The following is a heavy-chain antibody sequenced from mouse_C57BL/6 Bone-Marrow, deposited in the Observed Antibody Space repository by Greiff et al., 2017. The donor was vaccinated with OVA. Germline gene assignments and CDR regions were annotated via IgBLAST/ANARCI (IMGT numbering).Heavy chain of an antibody. V-gene: IGHV1-7*01. D-gene: IGHD3-2*02. CDR3: ARGAQAISHDAMDY. Sequence: QVQLKQSGAELAKPGASVKLSCKASGYTFTSYWMHWVKQRPGQGLEWIGYINPSSGYTKYNQKFKAKATLTADKSSSTAYMQLSSLTYEDSAVYYCARGAQAISHDAMDYWGQGTSVTVSS. CDR2: INPSSGYT. J-gene: IGHJ4*01. CDR1: GYTFTSYW.